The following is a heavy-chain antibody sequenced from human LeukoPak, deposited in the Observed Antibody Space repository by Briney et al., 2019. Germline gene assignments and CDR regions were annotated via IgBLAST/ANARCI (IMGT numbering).Heavy chain of an antibody. CDR2: IYTGSST. V-gene: IGHV3-53*01. CDR3: ARARSSYYYAMDV. J-gene: IGHJ6*02. CDR1: GLTVSGNY. Sequence: GGSLRLSCAASGLTVSGNYLTWVRQAPGKGLEWVSVIYTGSSTYYADSVKGRFTISRGNSKNTLYLQMNSLRAEDTAVYYCARARSSYYYAMDVWGQGTTVTVSS.